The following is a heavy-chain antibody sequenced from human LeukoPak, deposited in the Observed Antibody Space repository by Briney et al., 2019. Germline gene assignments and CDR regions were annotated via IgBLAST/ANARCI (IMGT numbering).Heavy chain of an antibody. CDR2: ISAYNGDT. CDR1: GYTFTSHG. J-gene: IGHJ4*02. D-gene: IGHD3-10*01. Sequence: EASVKVSCKASGYTFTSHGITWVRQAPGQGFGWMGWISAYNGDTKYPETSQVRVTLTTDTSTNTVYMELRNLKSDDTAVYYCARGGSGSYYDYWGQGTLITVSS. V-gene: IGHV1-18*01. CDR3: ARGGSGSYYDY.